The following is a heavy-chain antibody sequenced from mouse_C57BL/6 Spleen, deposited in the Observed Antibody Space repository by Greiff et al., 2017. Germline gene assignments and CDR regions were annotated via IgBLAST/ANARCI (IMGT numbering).Heavy chain of an antibody. D-gene: IGHD1-1*01. V-gene: IGHV7-1*01. Sequence: EVKLMESGGGLVQSGRSLILSCATSGFTFSDFYMEWVRQAPGKGLEWIAASRNKANDYTTEYSASVKGRFIVSRDTSQSILYLQMNALRAEDTAIYYCARDGSITGYFDVWGTGTTVTVSS. J-gene: IGHJ1*03. CDR1: GFTFSDFY. CDR3: ARDGSITGYFDV. CDR2: SRNKANDYTT.